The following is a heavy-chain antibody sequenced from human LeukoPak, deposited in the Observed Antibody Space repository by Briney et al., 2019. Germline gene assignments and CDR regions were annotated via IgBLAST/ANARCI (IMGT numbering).Heavy chain of an antibody. CDR2: INAGNGNT. CDR3: ARDGWAVAGRFFQH. D-gene: IGHD6-19*01. J-gene: IGHJ1*01. Sequence: ASVKVSCKASGYTFTSYAMHWVRQAPGQKLEWMGWINAGNGNTKYSQKFQGRVTITRDTSASTAYMELSSLRSEDTAVYYCARDGWAVAGRFFQHWGQGTLVTVSS. V-gene: IGHV1-3*01. CDR1: GYTFTSYA.